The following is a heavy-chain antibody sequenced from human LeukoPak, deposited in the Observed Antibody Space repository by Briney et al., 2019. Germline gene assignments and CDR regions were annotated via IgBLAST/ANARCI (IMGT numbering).Heavy chain of an antibody. Sequence: GGSLRLSCAASGFTFSSYAMSWVPQAPGKGLEWVSAISGSGGSTYYADSVKGRFNISRDNSKNTLYLQMNSLRAEDTAVYYCAKGLTVYYFDYWGQGTLVTVSS. V-gene: IGHV3-23*01. CDR1: GFTFSSYA. CDR3: AKGLTVYYFDY. D-gene: IGHD1-14*01. CDR2: ISGSGGST. J-gene: IGHJ4*02.